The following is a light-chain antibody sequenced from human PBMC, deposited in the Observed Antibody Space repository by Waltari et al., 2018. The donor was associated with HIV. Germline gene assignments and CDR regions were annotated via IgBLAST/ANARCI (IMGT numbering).Light chain of an antibody. CDR1: NSDLGGYNF. V-gene: IGLV2-14*01. CDR2: EVS. Sequence: QSALTQPASVSGSPGQSINMSCPGTNSDLGGYNFVTWYQQHPGKAPKFIIYEVSNRPSGVSTRFSGSKSGNTASLTISGLQAEDEADYYCSSYSTATNVAFGGGTKLTVL. CDR3: SSYSTATNVA. J-gene: IGLJ2*01.